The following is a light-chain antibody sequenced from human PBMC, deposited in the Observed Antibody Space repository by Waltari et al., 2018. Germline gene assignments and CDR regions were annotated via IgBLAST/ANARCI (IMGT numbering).Light chain of an antibody. CDR1: RPNLGAGSD. CDR3: QSYDTSLSVV. Sequence: QSVLTQPPSVSGAPGPRVTISCTGSRPNLGAGSDVHWYQQLPRAAPKLLIYGSTSRPLGVPARFFGSTSGTSASLAITGLQAEDEADYYCQSYDTSLSVVFGGGTKLTVL. J-gene: IGLJ3*02. V-gene: IGLV1-40*01. CDR2: GST.